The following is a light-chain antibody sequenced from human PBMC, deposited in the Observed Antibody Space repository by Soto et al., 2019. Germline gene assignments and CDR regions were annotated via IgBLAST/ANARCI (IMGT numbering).Light chain of an antibody. V-gene: IGKV1-5*01. CDR1: QSISHF. Sequence: STQWRSTLSASVGDRVTITCRASQSISHFLAWYQQKPGKVPKLLIYDASNLGSGVPSRFSGSGSGTEFNLTISSLQSEDFGVYYCQQYNTWPRAPFGGGT. J-gene: IGKJ4*01. CDR3: QQYNTWPRAP. CDR2: DAS.